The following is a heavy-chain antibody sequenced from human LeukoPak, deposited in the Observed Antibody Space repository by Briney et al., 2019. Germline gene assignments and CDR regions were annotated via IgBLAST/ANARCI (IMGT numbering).Heavy chain of an antibody. CDR2: INHSGST. CDR3: ARGGPSYCSSTSCYRHYYYYGMDV. Sequence: GSLRLSCAASGFTFSSYAMSWVRQAPGKGLEWIGEINHSGSTNYNPSLKSRVTISVDTSKNQFSLKLSSVTAADTAVYYCARGGPSYCSSTSCYRHYYYYGMDVWGQGTTVTVSS. D-gene: IGHD2-2*01. J-gene: IGHJ6*02. CDR1: GFTFSSYA. V-gene: IGHV4-34*01.